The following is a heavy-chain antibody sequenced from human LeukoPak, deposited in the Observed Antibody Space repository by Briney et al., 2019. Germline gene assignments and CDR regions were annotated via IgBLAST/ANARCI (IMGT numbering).Heavy chain of an antibody. CDR3: AREDTAMDDAFDI. Sequence: SETLSLTCTVSDGSISSYYWSWIRQPPGKGLEWIGYIYYSGSTNYNPSLKGRVTVSVDTSKNQFSVKLSSVTAADTAMYYCAREDTAMDDAFDIWGQGTAVTVS. D-gene: IGHD5-18*01. CDR1: DGSISSYY. J-gene: IGHJ3*02. V-gene: IGHV4-59*08. CDR2: IYYSGST.